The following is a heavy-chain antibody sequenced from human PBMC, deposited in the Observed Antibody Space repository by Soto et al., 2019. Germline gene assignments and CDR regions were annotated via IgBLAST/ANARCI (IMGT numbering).Heavy chain of an antibody. CDR3: ARDEVHGLAEGARFDY. CDR2: VHNRGTT. CDR1: GDSINSGDYF. D-gene: IGHD6-13*01. Sequence: QVQLLESGPGLVRPSQTLSLTCNVSGDSINSGDYFWSCIRQTPGKGLEWIGCVHNRGTTFYNPSLTSRVTISVDTSKSQLSLKLSSVTAAYTTVYYCARDEVHGLAEGARFDYCGQGTLVTVFS. V-gene: IGHV4-31*03. J-gene: IGHJ4*02.